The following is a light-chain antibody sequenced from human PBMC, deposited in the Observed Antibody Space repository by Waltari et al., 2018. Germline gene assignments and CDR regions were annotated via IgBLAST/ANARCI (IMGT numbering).Light chain of an antibody. J-gene: IGLJ3*02. Sequence: QSALTQPASVSGSPGQSITISCTGTSSDVGRYNFVSWYQQHPGKSPKLMIYEAPKRPSGVSDLFSGSKSGNKASLTISGLQAEDEADYYCCSYAGSNTWVFGGGTKVTVL. V-gene: IGLV2-23*01. CDR3: CSYAGSNTWV. CDR1: SSDVGRYNF. CDR2: EAP.